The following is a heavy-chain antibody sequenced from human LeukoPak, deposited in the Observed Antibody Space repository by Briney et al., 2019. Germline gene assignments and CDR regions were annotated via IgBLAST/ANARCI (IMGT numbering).Heavy chain of an antibody. Sequence: SETLSLTCTVSGGSIRSYYWSWIRQPPGKGLEWIGSIYYTGSIDYNPSLKSRVTISVDMSNNQFSLKLSSVTAADTAVYYCARRDGYTLPYDYWGQGTLVTVSS. CDR3: ARRDGYTLPYDY. J-gene: IGHJ4*02. CDR1: GGSIRSYY. CDR2: IYYTGSI. V-gene: IGHV4-59*01. D-gene: IGHD5-24*01.